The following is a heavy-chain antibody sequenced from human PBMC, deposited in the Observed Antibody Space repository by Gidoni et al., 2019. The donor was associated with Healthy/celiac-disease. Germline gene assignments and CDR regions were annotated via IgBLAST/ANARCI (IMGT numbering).Heavy chain of an antibody. Sequence: EVQLLESGGGLVQPGGDRGRPCAAPGFTLGSEARSGVRRAPGKGLEWVSAISCSGVSTYYAGSVKCRFTISRDNSKTTLYLQMNSLRAEDTAVYYCARQDIVVVPAALDVYYGMDVWGQGTTVTVSS. CDR3: ARQDIVVVPAALDVYYGMDV. CDR2: ISCSGVST. CDR1: GFTLGSEA. V-gene: IGHV3-23*01. J-gene: IGHJ6*02. D-gene: IGHD2-2*01.